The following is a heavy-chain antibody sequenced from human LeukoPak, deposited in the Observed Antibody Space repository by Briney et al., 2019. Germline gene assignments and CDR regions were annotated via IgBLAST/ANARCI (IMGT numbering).Heavy chain of an antibody. V-gene: IGHV3-33*01. D-gene: IGHD2-15*01. J-gene: IGHJ4*02. Sequence: GGSLRLSCAASGFTFSSYGMHWVRQAPGKGLEWVAVIWYDGSNKYYADSVKGRFTISRDNSKNTLYLQMNSLRAEDTAVYYCARAGDCSGGSCAVVWGQGTLVTVSP. CDR2: IWYDGSNK. CDR3: ARAGDCSGGSCAVV. CDR1: GFTFSSYG.